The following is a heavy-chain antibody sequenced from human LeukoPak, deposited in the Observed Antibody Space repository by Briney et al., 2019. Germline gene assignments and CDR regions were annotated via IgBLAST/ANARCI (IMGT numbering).Heavy chain of an antibody. CDR2: IYYGGST. CDR1: GASISSSNYY. CDR3: ARGVKIEYSSSSRNWYFDL. Sequence: SETLSLTCTVSGASISSSNYYWGWIRQPPGKGLEWIGTIYYGGSTYYNPSLKSRVTISVDTSKNQFSLKLSSVTAADTAVYYCARGVKIEYSSSSRNWYFDLWGRGTLVTVSS. D-gene: IGHD6-6*01. V-gene: IGHV4-39*07. J-gene: IGHJ2*01.